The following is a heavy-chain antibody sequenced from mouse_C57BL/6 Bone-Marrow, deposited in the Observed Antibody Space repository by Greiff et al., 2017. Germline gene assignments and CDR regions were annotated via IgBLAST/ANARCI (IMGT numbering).Heavy chain of an antibody. CDR1: GYAFTNYL. CDR3: ATRTGARGAMDY. V-gene: IGHV1-54*01. CDR2: INPGSGGT. Sequence: QVQLKQSGAELVRPGTSVKVSCKASGYAFTNYLIEWVKQRPGQGLEWIGVINPGSGGTNYNEKFKGKATLTADKSSSTADMQLSSLTSEDSAVYFCATRTGARGAMDYWGQGTSVTVSS. D-gene: IGHD3-3*01. J-gene: IGHJ4*01.